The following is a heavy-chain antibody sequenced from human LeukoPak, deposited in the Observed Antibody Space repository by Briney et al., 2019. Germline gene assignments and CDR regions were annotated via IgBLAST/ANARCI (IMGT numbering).Heavy chain of an antibody. CDR3: AKDGHYDILTGYVYY. D-gene: IGHD3-9*01. V-gene: IGHV3-9*01. Sequence: PGRSLRLSCTASGFIFDDYAMYWVRQAPGKGLEWVSGISWNSGSIGYADSVKGRFTISRDNAKNFLYLQMNSLRAEDTALYYFAKDGHYDILTGYVYYWGQGTLVTVSS. CDR1: GFIFDDYA. J-gene: IGHJ4*02. CDR2: ISWNSGSI.